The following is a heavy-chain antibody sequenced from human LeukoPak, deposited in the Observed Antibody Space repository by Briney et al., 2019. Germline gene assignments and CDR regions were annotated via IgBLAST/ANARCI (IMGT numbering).Heavy chain of an antibody. J-gene: IGHJ4*02. CDR2: IKSKTDGGTT. Sequence: GGSLRLSCAASGFTFSNAWMSWVRQAPGKGLEWVGRIKSKTDGGTTDYAAPVKGRFTVSRDDTKNTLYLQMNSLKTEDTAVYYCTRGLDSEKKLLWFGELDYWGQGTLVTVSS. V-gene: IGHV3-15*01. D-gene: IGHD3-10*01. CDR1: GFTFSNAW. CDR3: TRGLDSEKKLLWFGELDY.